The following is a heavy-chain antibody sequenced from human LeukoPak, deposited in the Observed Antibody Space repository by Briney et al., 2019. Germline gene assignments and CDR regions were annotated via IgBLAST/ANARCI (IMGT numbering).Heavy chain of an antibody. V-gene: IGHV4-34*01. CDR2: INHSGST. J-gene: IGHJ4*02. CDR3: ARGEYVLLWFGEPFDY. D-gene: IGHD3-10*01. CDR1: GGSFSGYY. Sequence: SETLSLTCAVYGGSFSGYYWSWIRQPPGKGLEWIGEINHSGSTNYNPSLKSRVTISVDTSKNQFPLKLSSVTAADTAVYYCARGEYVLLWFGEPFDYWGQGTLVTVSS.